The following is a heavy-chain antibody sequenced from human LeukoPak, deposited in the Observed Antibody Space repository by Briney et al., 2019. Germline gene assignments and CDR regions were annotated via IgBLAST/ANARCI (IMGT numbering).Heavy chain of an antibody. J-gene: IGHJ4*02. CDR3: AREEWELRAAYFDY. V-gene: IGHV3-23*01. CDR2: ISGSGGRT. Sequence: PGGSLRLSCAASGFTFSSYAMSWVRQAPGKGLEWVSGISGSGGRTYYADSVKGRFTISRDNAKNSLYVQMNSLRAEDTAVYYCAREEWELRAAYFDYWGQGILVTVSS. D-gene: IGHD1-26*01. CDR1: GFTFSSYA.